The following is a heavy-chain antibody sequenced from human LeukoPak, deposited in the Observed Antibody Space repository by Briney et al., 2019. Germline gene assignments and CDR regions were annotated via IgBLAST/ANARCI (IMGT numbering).Heavy chain of an antibody. CDR3: AKPARTDYADY. V-gene: IGHV3-48*01. CDR2: ISSRGTTM. D-gene: IGHD1-14*01. J-gene: IGHJ4*02. CDR1: GFTFSSYD. Sequence: GGSLRLSCAASGFTFSSYDMNWVRQAPGKGPEWVSYISSRGTTMYYADSVKGRFTISRDNAKKSLDLQMNSLRAEDTAVYYCAKPARTDYADYWGQGTLVTVSS.